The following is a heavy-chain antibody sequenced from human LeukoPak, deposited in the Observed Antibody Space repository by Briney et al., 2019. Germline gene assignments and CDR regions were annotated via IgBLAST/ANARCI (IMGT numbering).Heavy chain of an antibody. CDR2: ISAYNGNT. CDR1: GYTFTSYG. J-gene: IGHJ4*02. CDR3: ASEAAAGKGEGDFDY. V-gene: IGHV1-18*01. D-gene: IGHD6-13*01. Sequence: ASVKVSCKASGYTFTSYGISWVRQAPGQGLEWMGWISAYNGNTHYAQKLQGRVTMTTDTSTSTVYMELRSLRSEDTAVYYCASEAAAGKGEGDFDYWGQGTLVTVSS.